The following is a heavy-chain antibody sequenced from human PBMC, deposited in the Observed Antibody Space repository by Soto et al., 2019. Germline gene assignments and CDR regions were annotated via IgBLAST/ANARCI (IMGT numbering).Heavy chain of an antibody. D-gene: IGHD4-17*01. CDR1: GFILRTNG. Sequence: EVQLSESGGGVVKPGGSLRLSCAATGFILRTNGMSWVHQAPGNGLEWVSSIYDTGYTNYADSLKGRFTISRDNSKNTPYLQMNSLRAEDTALYSCAGHGGFSYLGQGTLVTVPS. J-gene: IGHJ4*02. V-gene: IGHV3-23*01. CDR3: AGHGGFSY. CDR2: IYDTGYT.